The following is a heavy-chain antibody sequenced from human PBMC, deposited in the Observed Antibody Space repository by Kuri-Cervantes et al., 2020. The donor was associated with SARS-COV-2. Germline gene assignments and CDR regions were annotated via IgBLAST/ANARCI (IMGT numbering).Heavy chain of an antibody. CDR1: GGSFSGYY. D-gene: IGHD6-13*01. CDR3: ARFSWYGITNGFDY. J-gene: IGHJ4*02. V-gene: IGHV4-34*01. CDR2: INHSGST. Sequence: GSLRLSCAVYGGSFSGYYWSWIRQPPGKGLEWIGEINHSGSTNYNPSLKSRVTISVDTSKSQFSLKLSSVTAADTAVYYCARFSWYGITNGFDYWGQGTLVTVSS.